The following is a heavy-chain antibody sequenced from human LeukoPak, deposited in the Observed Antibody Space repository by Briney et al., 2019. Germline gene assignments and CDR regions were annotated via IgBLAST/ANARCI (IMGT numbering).Heavy chain of an antibody. Sequence: PGGSLRLSCAASGFTLSSYGMSWVRQAPGKGLEWVSAISGSGGSTYYADSVKGRFTISRDNSKNTLYLQMNSLRAEDTAVYYCAQGGIQLWSYFDYWGQGTLVTVSS. CDR1: GFTLSSYG. CDR3: AQGGIQLWSYFDY. V-gene: IGHV3-23*01. D-gene: IGHD5-18*01. J-gene: IGHJ4*02. CDR2: ISGSGGST.